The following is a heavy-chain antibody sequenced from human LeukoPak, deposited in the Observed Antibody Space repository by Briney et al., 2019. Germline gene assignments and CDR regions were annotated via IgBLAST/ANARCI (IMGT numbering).Heavy chain of an antibody. Sequence: SETLSLTCAVPGGSISSGSYYWGWIRQPPGKGLEWIGSIYYTGSTYYNPSLKSRVTISVDTSKNQFSLNLSSVTAADTAVYYCARLDWSNWCFDLWGRGTLVSVSS. CDR3: ARLDWSNWCFDL. D-gene: IGHD3/OR15-3a*01. CDR1: GGSISSGSYY. V-gene: IGHV4-39*01. CDR2: IYYTGST. J-gene: IGHJ2*01.